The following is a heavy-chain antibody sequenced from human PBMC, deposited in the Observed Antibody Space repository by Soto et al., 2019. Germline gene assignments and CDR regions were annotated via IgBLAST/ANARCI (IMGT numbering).Heavy chain of an antibody. CDR1: GYTFTSYD. CDR2: MNPNSGNT. CDR3: AGEITAYWYFDL. V-gene: IGHV1-8*01. Sequence: QVQLVQSGAEVKKPGASVKVSCKASGYTFTSYDINWVRQATGQGLEWMGWMNPNSGNTGYAQKFQGRVTMTRNTSISTAYMELSSLRSEDTAAYYCAGEITAYWYFDLWGRGTLVTVSS. J-gene: IGHJ2*01. D-gene: IGHD3-16*01.